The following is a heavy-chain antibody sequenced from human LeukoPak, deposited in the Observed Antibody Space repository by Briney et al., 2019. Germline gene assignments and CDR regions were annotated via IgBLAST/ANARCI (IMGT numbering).Heavy chain of an antibody. D-gene: IGHD3-22*01. CDR2: IYYSGST. CDR3: ARDIRITMIVVRAFDI. V-gene: IGHV4-39*07. Sequence: SETLSLTCTVSGGSISSSSYYWGWIRQPPGKGLGWIGSIYYSGSTYYNPSLKSRVTISVDTSKNQFSLKLSSVTAADTAVYYCARDIRITMIVVRAFDIWGHGTMVTVSS. CDR1: GGSISSSSYY. J-gene: IGHJ3*02.